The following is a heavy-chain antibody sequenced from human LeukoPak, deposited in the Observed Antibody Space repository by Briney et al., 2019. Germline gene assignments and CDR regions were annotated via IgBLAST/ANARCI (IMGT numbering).Heavy chain of an antibody. V-gene: IGHV4-34*01. D-gene: IGHD3-10*01. Sequence: PSETLSLTCAVYGGSFSGYYRSWIRQPPGKGLEWIGEINHSGSTNYNPSLKSRVTISVDTSKNQFSLKLSSVTAADTAVYYCARAGKGYYGSGSWFDPWGQGTLVTVSS. J-gene: IGHJ5*02. CDR2: INHSGST. CDR1: GGSFSGYY. CDR3: ARAGKGYYGSGSWFDP.